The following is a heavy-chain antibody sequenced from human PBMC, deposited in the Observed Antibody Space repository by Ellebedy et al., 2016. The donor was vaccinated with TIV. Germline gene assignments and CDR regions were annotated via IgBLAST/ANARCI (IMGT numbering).Heavy chain of an antibody. CDR1: GGSLSSTNYY. CDR2: IYYSGST. J-gene: IGHJ4*02. Sequence: SETLSLTCTVSGGSLSSTNYYWNWIRQSPRKGLEWIGSIYYSGSTYYNPSLKSRVTISVDTSKNQFSLKLSSVTAADTAVYYCARVWFGELFTASFDYWGQGTLVTVSS. CDR3: ARVWFGELFTASFDY. V-gene: IGHV4-39*07. D-gene: IGHD3-10*01.